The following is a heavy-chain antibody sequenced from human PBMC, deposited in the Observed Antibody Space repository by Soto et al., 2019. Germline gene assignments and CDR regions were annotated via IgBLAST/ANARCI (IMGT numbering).Heavy chain of an antibody. CDR2: FDPEDGET. V-gene: IGHV1-24*01. CDR1: GYTLTELS. D-gene: IGHD3-3*01. Sequence: ASVKVSCQVSGYTLTELSMHWVRQAPGKGLEWMGGFDPEDGETIYAQKFQGRVTMTEDTSTDTAYMELSSLRAEDTAVYYCATAPYDFWSGRGGYFDSWGPGTLVTVSS. J-gene: IGHJ4*02. CDR3: ATAPYDFWSGRGGYFDS.